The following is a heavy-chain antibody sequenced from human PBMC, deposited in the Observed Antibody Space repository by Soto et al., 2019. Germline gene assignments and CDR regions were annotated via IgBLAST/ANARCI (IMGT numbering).Heavy chain of an antibody. Sequence: QVQLQESGPGLVKPSGTLSLTCAVSGGSISSSNWWSCVRQPPGKGLEWIGEIYHSGSTNYNPSLKSRVNISVDQSKHQFSQKLRSVTAADTDVDDGESLGNSRPYGMDVWGQGTNVTVSS. V-gene: IGHV4-4*02. CDR1: GGSISSSNW. CDR3: ESLGNSRPYGMDV. CDR2: IYHSGST. J-gene: IGHJ6*02. D-gene: IGHD4-4*01.